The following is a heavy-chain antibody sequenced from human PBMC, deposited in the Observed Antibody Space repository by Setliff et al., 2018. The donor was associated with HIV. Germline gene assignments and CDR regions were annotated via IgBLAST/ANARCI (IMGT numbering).Heavy chain of an antibody. V-gene: IGHV4-34*01. CDR3: ARQGLTMNRGVPAPILYYFDY. CDR2: MYYRGTP. J-gene: IGHJ4*02. CDR1: GGSFSGYH. Sequence: SETLSXXXAVYGGSFSGYHWSWIRQSPGKGLEWIGPMYYRGTPSNNPSLQSRVTFSADTSKNQFSLNLNSVTATDTAVYYCARQGLTMNRGVPAPILYYFDYWGPGILVTVSS. D-gene: IGHD3-10*01.